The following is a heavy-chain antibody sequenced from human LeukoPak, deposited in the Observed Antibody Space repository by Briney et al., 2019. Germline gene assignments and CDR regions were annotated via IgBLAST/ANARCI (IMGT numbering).Heavy chain of an antibody. Sequence: GGSLRLSCAASGFTFKNFAMTWVRQAPGKGLEWVSTITTSGSATYYADSVKGRFTMSRDNSESTLYLHMNGLRGEDSAVYFCAKGATYDYWGQGTLVTVSS. J-gene: IGHJ4*02. CDR2: ITTSGSAT. V-gene: IGHV3-23*01. D-gene: IGHD5-12*01. CDR1: GFTFKNFA. CDR3: AKGATYDY.